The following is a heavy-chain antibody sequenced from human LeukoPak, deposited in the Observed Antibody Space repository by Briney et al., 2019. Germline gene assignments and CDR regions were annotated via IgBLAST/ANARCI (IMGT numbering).Heavy chain of an antibody. D-gene: IGHD3-22*01. CDR1: GDSISSYY. CDR2: LYTSGST. V-gene: IGHV4-4*07. Sequence: SETLSLTCTVSGDSISSYYWNWIRQPAGKGLEWIGRLYTSGSTNYNPSLKSRVTMSVDTSKNQFSRKLSSVTAADTAVYYCATDPYYYDSSGYSPNDAFDIWGQGTMVTVSS. J-gene: IGHJ3*02. CDR3: ATDPYYYDSSGYSPNDAFDI.